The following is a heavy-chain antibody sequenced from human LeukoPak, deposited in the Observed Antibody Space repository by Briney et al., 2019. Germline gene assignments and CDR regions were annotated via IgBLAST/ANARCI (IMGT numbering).Heavy chain of an antibody. Sequence: GGSLRLSCAASGFTFSAYIMNWVRQAPGRGLEWVSSISESSGYIYYADSVRGRFTISRDNAKNSLYLQMNSLRAEDTAVYYCARGLGLRTGNWYFDLWGRGTLVTVSS. CDR3: ARGLGLRTGNWYFDL. CDR1: GFTFSAYI. D-gene: IGHD1-1*01. CDR2: ISESSGYI. J-gene: IGHJ2*01. V-gene: IGHV3-21*01.